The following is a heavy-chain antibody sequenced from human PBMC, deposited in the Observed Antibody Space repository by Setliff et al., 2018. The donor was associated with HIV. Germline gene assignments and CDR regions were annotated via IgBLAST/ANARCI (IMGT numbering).Heavy chain of an antibody. D-gene: IGHD5-12*01. CDR2: MYHSGST. J-gene: IGHJ4*02. V-gene: IGHV4-39*02. Sequence: SETLSLTCSVSGGPISSMTDYWGWIRQPPGKGLEWVGSMYHSGSTYYNPSLKSRVAMSIDTSKNHFSLKLSSVTAADTAVYYCAFSKQMATMAFDYWGQGALVTVSS. CDR1: GGPISSMTDY. CDR3: AFSKQMATMAFDY.